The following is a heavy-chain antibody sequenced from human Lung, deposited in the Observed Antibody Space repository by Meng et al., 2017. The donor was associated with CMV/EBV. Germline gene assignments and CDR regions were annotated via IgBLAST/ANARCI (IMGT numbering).Heavy chain of an antibody. V-gene: IGHV1-69*05. CDR2: IIPIFGTA. CDR1: GGTFSSYA. J-gene: IGHJ6*02. D-gene: IGHD2-2*01. CDR3: ARGGYQLLVYYYYYGMDV. Sequence: XVXVSXXASGGTFSSYAISWVRQAPGQGLEWMGGIIPIFGTANYAQKFQGRVTIPTDESTSTAYMELSSLRSEDTAVYYCARGGYQLLVYYYYYGMDVWGQGTTVXVSS.